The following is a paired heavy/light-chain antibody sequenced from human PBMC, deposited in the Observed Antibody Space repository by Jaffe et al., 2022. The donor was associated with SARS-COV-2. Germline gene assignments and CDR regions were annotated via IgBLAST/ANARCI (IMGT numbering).Light chain of an antibody. CDR1: SSDVGGYNY. J-gene: IGLJ3*02. Sequence: QPALTQPASVSGSPGQSITISCTGTSSDVGGYNYVSWYQQHPGKAPKLMIYDVTYRPSGVSDRFSGSKSVNTASLTISGLQTEDEADYYCSSFTTASTRVFGGGTKLTVL. CDR3: SSFTTASTRV. CDR2: DVT. V-gene: IGLV2-14*03.
Heavy chain of an antibody. Sequence: QVELQQWGAGLLKPSETLSLTCSVYGESFSDYWSWIRQPPGKGLEWIAEINHSGRTNFNPSLKSRVTISVDTSKKQFSLKLSSVTAADTAVYYCARGGTWKTYNDYWGQGTLVIVSS. D-gene: IGHD1-1*01. V-gene: IGHV4-34*01. CDR1: GESFSDY. CDR3: ARGGTWKTYNDY. J-gene: IGHJ4*02. CDR2: INHSGRT.